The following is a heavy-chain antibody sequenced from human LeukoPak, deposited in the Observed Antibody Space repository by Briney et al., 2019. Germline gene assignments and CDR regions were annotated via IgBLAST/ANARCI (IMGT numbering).Heavy chain of an antibody. D-gene: IGHD2-21*01. J-gene: IGHJ4*02. CDR2: IFHTGIT. CDR1: GGSLSSRNW. CDR3: ARDRGGVAVL. Sequence: SETLSLTCTVSGGSLSSRNWWTWVRQSPRKGLEWIGEIFHTGITTSNPSLKSRIAISVDKSKNQFSLTLSSVTAADTAIYYCARDRGGVAVLWGQGLPVTVSS. V-gene: IGHV4-4*02.